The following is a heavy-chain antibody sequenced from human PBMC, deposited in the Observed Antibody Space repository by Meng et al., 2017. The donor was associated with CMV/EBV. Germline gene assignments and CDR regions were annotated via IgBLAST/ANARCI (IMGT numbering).Heavy chain of an antibody. CDR2: IIPIFGTA. J-gene: IGHJ4*02. CDR3: ASRNTLGYCTNGVCGEVDY. Sequence: FSSYAISWVRQATGQGLEWMGGIIPIFGTANYAQKFQGRVTITTDESTSTAYMELSSLRSEDTAVYYCASRNTLGYCTNGVCGEVDYWGQGTLVTVSS. CDR1: FSSYA. D-gene: IGHD2-8*01. V-gene: IGHV1-69*05.